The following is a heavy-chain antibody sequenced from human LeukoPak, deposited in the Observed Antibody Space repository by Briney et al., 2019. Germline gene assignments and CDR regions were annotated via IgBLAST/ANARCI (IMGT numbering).Heavy chain of an antibody. CDR3: ASCLPPDPQIDTAMASCLDSDY. CDR2: IIPILGIA. D-gene: IGHD5-18*01. V-gene: IGHV1-69*04. J-gene: IGHJ4*02. Sequence: SVKVSCKASGGTFSSYAISWVRQAPGQGPEWMGRIIPILGIANYAQKFQGRVTITADKSTSTAYMELSSLRSEDTAVYYCASCLPPDPQIDTAMASCLDSDYWGQGTLVTVSS. CDR1: GGTFSSYA.